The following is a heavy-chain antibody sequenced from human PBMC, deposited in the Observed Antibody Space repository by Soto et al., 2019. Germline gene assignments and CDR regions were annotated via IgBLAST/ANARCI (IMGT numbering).Heavy chain of an antibody. J-gene: IGHJ4*02. V-gene: IGHV3-30*18. CDR2: ISYDGSNK. Sequence: PGGSLRLSCAAPGFTFSSYGMHWVRQAPGKGLEWVAVISYDGSNKYYADSVKGRFTISRDNSKNTLYLQMNSLRAEDTAVYYCANAAGPLDYWGQGTLVTVSS. CDR1: GFTFSSYG. CDR3: ANAAGPLDY.